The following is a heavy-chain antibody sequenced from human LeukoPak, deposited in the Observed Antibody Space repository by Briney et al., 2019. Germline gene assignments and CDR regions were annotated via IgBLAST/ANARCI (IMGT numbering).Heavy chain of an antibody. CDR2: INHSGST. Sequence: SETLSLTCAVYGGSFSGYYWSWIRQPPGKGLELIGEINHSGSTNYNPSIKSRVTISVDTSKNQFSLKLSSVTAADTAVYYCASTTAAAGNLDDYWGQGTLVTVSS. CDR1: GGSFSGYY. V-gene: IGHV4-34*01. CDR3: ASTTAAAGNLDDY. J-gene: IGHJ4*02. D-gene: IGHD6-13*01.